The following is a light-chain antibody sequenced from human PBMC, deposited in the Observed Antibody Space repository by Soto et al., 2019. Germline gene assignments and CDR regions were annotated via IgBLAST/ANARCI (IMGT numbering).Light chain of an antibody. J-gene: IGLJ1*01. CDR3: FSYTTSSAPYV. V-gene: IGLV2-14*01. CDR2: EVS. Sequence: QSALTQPASVSGSPGQSITISCTGTTSDVGDYNYVSWYQQHPGKVPKLLIYEVSNRPSGVSYRFSGSKSGNTASLTISGLQAEDEAYYYCFSYTTSSAPYVFGTGTKV. CDR1: TSDVGDYNY.